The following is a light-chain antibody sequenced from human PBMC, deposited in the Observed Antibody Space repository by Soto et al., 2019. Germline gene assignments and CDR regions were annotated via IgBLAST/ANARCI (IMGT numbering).Light chain of an antibody. CDR3: QPYNNWPLP. CDR1: QSLLHSDGKTY. Sequence: EIVMTQNTLSLSVAPGQPASISCKSSQSLLHSDGKTYLYWYQHKPGQTPRLLIYDTSTRATGVPTRFSGSRSGAEFTLTINSLQSEDFAVYYCQPYNNWPLPFGGGAKVDI. V-gene: IGKV2-29*01. CDR2: DTS. J-gene: IGKJ4*01.